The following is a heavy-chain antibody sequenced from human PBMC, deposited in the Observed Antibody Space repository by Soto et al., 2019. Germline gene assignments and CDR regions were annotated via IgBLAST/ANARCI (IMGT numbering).Heavy chain of an antibody. CDR1: GYTFSTYY. Sequence: QVRLVQSGTVVTEPGASVKVSCKASGYTFSTYYISWVRQAPGQGLQWLGWISGFNGNTFSPHEVQDRVVITMDTSTTTAYMELKSMRAADTAVDYCARDDAISGRARAFDGWGQGTLVIVSS. D-gene: IGHD6-25*01. CDR3: ARDDAISGRARAFDG. J-gene: IGHJ3*01. V-gene: IGHV1-18*01. CDR2: ISGFNGNT.